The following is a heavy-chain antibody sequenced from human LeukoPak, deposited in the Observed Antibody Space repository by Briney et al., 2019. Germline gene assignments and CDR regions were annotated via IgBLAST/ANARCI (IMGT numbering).Heavy chain of an antibody. CDR2: ITSSSNT. V-gene: IGHV3-69-1*01. Sequence: PGGSLRLSCAASGFTFSDYSMNWVRQAPGKGLEWVSSITSSSNTYYADSVKGRFTISRDNTKNSLFLQMNSLRAEDTAVYHCARDPGRGDYWGQGTLVTVSS. CDR3: ARDPGRGDY. J-gene: IGHJ4*02. CDR1: GFTFSDYS.